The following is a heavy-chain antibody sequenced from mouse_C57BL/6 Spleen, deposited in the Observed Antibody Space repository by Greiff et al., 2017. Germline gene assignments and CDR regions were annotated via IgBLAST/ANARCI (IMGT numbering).Heavy chain of an antibody. D-gene: IGHD2-3*01. CDR3: ARHEDYDGYYTHAMDY. Sequence: QVQLKESGAELVKPGASVKLSCKASGYTFTEYTIHWVKQRSGQGLEWIGWFYPGSGSIKYNEKFKDKATLTADKSSSTVYMELSRLTSEDSAVYFCARHEDYDGYYTHAMDYWGQGTSVTVSS. J-gene: IGHJ4*01. V-gene: IGHV1-62-2*01. CDR1: GYTFTEYT. CDR2: FYPGSGSI.